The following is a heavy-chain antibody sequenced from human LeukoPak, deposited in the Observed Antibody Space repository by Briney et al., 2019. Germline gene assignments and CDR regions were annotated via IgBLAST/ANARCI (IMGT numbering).Heavy chain of an antibody. D-gene: IGHD3-22*01. CDR1: GFTFDDYA. V-gene: IGHV3-20*04. CDR2: VNWNGGST. CDR3: ARGPPYYYDRSGSYYYYMDV. J-gene: IGHJ6*03. Sequence: RPGGSLRLSCAASGFTFDDYAMHWVRQAPGKGLEWVSGVNWNGGSTDYADSVKGRFTISRDNAKNSLYLQMNSLRAEDTALYYCARGPPYYYDRSGSYYYYMDVWGKGTTVTVSS.